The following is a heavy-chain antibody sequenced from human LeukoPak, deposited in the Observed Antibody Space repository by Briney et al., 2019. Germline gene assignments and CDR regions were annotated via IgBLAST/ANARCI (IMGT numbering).Heavy chain of an antibody. CDR1: GFTFSSSG. D-gene: IGHD3-22*01. J-gene: IGHJ4*02. Sequence: GGSLRLSCAASGFTFSSSGMHWVRQAPGKGLEWVAVISDDGNNKYYTDSVEGRFTISRDNSKNTLYLQMNSLRADDTAVFYCAKSFHSTGFYYVDYWGQGTLVTVSS. CDR3: AKSFHSTGFYYVDY. V-gene: IGHV3-30*18. CDR2: ISDDGNNK.